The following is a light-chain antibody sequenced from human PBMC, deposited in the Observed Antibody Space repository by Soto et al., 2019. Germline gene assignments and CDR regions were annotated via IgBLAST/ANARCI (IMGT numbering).Light chain of an antibody. CDR1: SSDVGDYNY. V-gene: IGLV2-14*01. Sequence: QSALTQPASVSGSPGQSITISCTGTSSDVGDYNYVSWYQQHPGKAPKLMIYEVNNRPSGVSNRFSGSKSGNTASLTISGLQAEDEADYYCSSYTSSSTYVFGPGTKLTVL. CDR3: SSYTSSSTYV. J-gene: IGLJ1*01. CDR2: EVN.